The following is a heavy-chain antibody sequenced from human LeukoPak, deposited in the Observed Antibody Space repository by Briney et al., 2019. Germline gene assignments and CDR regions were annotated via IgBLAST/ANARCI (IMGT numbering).Heavy chain of an antibody. Sequence: SVKVSCKASGGTFSSYALSWVRQAPGQGLEWMGGIIPIFGTANYAQRFQGRVTITADKSTSTAYMELSSLRSEDTAVYYCARRGSRLTFDYWGQGTLVTVSP. CDR3: ARRGSRLTFDY. V-gene: IGHV1-69*06. J-gene: IGHJ4*02. CDR1: GGTFSSYA. CDR2: IIPIFGTA. D-gene: IGHD6-25*01.